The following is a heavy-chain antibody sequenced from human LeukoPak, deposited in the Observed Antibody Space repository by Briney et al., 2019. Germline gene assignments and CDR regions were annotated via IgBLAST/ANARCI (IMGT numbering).Heavy chain of an antibody. Sequence: SVKVSCKASGGTFSSYAISWVRQAPGQGLEWMGRIIPILGIANYAQKFQGRVAITADKSTSTAYMELSSLRSEDTAVYYCARDGGGSYDSSGYYVWGQGTLVTVSS. V-gene: IGHV1-69*04. CDR2: IIPILGIA. J-gene: IGHJ4*02. CDR1: GGTFSSYA. D-gene: IGHD3-22*01. CDR3: ARDGGGSYDSSGYYV.